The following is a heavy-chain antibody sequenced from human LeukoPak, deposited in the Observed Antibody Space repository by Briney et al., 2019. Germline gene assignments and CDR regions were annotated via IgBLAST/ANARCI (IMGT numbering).Heavy chain of an antibody. V-gene: IGHV4-61*01. CDR1: GGSVSSGSYY. CDR2: IYYGGST. Sequence: NPSETLSLTCTVSGGSVSSGSYYWSCIRQPPGKGLEWIGYIYYGGSTNYNPSLKSRVTISVDTSKNQFSLKLSSVTAADTAVYYCARGVLLWFGELPISGFDPWGQGTLVTVSS. CDR3: ARGVLLWFGELPISGFDP. D-gene: IGHD3-10*01. J-gene: IGHJ5*02.